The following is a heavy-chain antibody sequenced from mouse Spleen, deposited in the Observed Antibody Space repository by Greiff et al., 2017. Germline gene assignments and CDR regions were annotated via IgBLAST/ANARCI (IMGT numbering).Heavy chain of an antibody. D-gene: IGHD5-1*01. CDR1: GFTFSSYA. J-gene: IGHJ3*01. CDR3: ARLNEYGGFAY. V-gene: IGHV5-9*04. CDR2: ISSGGGDT. Sequence: EVKVEESGGGLVKLGGSLKLSCAASGFTFSSYAMSWVRQTPEKRLEWVATISSGGGDTYYPDSVKGRFTISRDNAKNTLYLQMSSLKSEDTAMYYCARLNEYGGFAYWGQGTLVTVSA.